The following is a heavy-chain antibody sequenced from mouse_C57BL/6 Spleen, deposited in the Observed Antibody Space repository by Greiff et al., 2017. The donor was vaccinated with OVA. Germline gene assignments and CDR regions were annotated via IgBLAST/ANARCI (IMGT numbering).Heavy chain of an antibody. CDR2: IYPGSGST. J-gene: IGHJ3*01. V-gene: IGHV1-55*01. CDR1: GYTFTSYW. D-gene: IGHD2-1*01. Sequence: QVQLQQPGAELVKPGASVKMSCKASGYTFTSYWITWVKQRPGQGLEWIGDIYPGSGSTNYNEKFKSKATLTVDTSSSTAYMQLSSLTSEDSAVYYCARWSTIYYGNYEAWFAYWGQGTLVTVSA. CDR3: ARWSTIYYGNYEAWFAY.